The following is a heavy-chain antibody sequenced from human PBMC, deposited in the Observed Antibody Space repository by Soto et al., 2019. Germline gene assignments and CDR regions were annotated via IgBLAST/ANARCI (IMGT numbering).Heavy chain of an antibody. J-gene: IGHJ6*02. D-gene: IGHD5-18*01. CDR1: GYTFTSYG. CDR3: ARDSSGYSYGYYYYYGMDV. CDR2: ISAYNGNT. V-gene: IGHV1-18*01. Sequence: ASVKVSCKASGYTFTSYGISWVRRAPGQGLEWMGWISAYNGNTNYAQKLQGRVTMTTDTSTSTAYMELRSLRSDDTAVYYCARDSSGYSYGYYYYYGMDVWGQGTTVTVSS.